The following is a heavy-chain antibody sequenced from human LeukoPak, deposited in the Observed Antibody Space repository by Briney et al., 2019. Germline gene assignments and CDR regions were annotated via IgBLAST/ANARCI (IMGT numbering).Heavy chain of an antibody. D-gene: IGHD5/OR15-5a*01. CDR2: FDPGDAET. J-gene: IGHJ4*02. Sequence: GASVKVSWKVYGYTLTELSMHWVRQAPGKGLEWMGGFDPGDAETIYAQKFQGRVTMTEDTFTDTAYMELSSLRSEDTAVYYCAAGGVYDLLRYWGQGALVTVSS. CDR1: GYTLTELS. CDR3: AAGGVYDLLRY. V-gene: IGHV1-24*01.